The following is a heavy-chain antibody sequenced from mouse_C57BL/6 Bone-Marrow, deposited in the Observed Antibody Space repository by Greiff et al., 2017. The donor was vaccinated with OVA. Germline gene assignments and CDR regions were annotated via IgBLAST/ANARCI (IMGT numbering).Heavy chain of an antibody. Sequence: VKLMESGPELVKPGASVKISCKASGYSFTSYYIHWVKQRPGQGLEWIGWIYPGSGNTKYNEKFKGKATLTADTSSSTAYMQLSRLTSEDSAVYYCARPQYYGMYFDYWGQGTTLTVSS. J-gene: IGHJ2*01. CDR2: IYPGSGNT. CDR3: ARPQYYGMYFDY. V-gene: IGHV1-66*01. D-gene: IGHD1-1*01. CDR1: GYSFTSYY.